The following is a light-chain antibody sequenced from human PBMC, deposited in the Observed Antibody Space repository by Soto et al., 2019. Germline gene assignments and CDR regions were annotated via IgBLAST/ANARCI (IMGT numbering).Light chain of an antibody. V-gene: IGLV1-51*01. CDR2: DNN. J-gene: IGLJ3*02. Sequence: QSVLTQPPSVSAAPGQKVTISCSGSSSNIGNNYVSWYQQFPGTAPKLLIYDNNNRPSGIPDRFSGSKSGTSATLGITGLQTGDEADYYCGTWDSSVSSWVFGGGTKVTVL. CDR1: SSNIGNNY. CDR3: GTWDSSVSSWV.